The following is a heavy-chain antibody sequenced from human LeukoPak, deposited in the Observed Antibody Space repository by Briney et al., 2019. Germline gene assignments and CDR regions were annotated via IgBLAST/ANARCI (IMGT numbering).Heavy chain of an antibody. Sequence: GGSLRLSCAASGFTFSNAWMSWVRQAPGKGLEWVGNIKPDGSEKYYVDSVKGRFTISRDNTKNSLYLQMSSLRAEDTALYYCARDDIAATGMAFDYWGQGTLVTVSS. CDR2: IKPDGSEK. V-gene: IGHV3-7*01. J-gene: IGHJ4*02. CDR1: GFTFSNAW. CDR3: ARDDIAATGMAFDY. D-gene: IGHD6-13*01.